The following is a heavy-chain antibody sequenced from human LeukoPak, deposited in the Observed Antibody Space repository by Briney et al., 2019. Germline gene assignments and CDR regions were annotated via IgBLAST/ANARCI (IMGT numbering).Heavy chain of an antibody. CDR2: IWYDGSNK. Sequence: GGSLRLSCAASGFTFSSYGMHWVRQAPGKGLEWVAVIWYDGSNKYYADSVKGRFTISRDNSKNTLYLRMNSLRAEDTAVYYCAREGAFIYSSGWKSFYFDYWGQGTLVTVSS. CDR3: AREGAFIYSSGWKSFYFDY. J-gene: IGHJ4*02. D-gene: IGHD6-19*01. V-gene: IGHV3-33*01. CDR1: GFTFSSYG.